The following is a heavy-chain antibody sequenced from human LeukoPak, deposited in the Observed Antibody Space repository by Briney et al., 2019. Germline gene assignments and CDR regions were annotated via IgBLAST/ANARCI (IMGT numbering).Heavy chain of an antibody. D-gene: IGHD3-16*01. CDR1: GLTFSSCT. V-gene: IGHV3-30-3*01. CDR3: AKDQVRQPWGAFDY. CDR2: ISYDGSNK. J-gene: IGHJ4*02. Sequence: PGGSLRLSCAASGLTFSSCTMHWVRQAPGKGLEWVAVISYDGSNKYYADSVKGRFTISRDNSKNTLYLQMNTLRPEDTAVYYCAKDQVRQPWGAFDYWGQGTLVTVSS.